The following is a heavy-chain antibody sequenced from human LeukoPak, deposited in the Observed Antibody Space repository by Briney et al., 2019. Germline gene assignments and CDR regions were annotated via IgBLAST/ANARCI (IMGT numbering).Heavy chain of an antibody. CDR1: GFTFSSYA. CDR3: AKSYYYDKLAYY. J-gene: IGHJ4*02. D-gene: IGHD3-22*01. Sequence: PGGSLRLSCAASGFTFSSYAMHWVRHAPGKGLERVAVISYDGSNKYYADSVKGRFTISRDNSKNTLYLQMSGLRAEDTAVYYCAKSYYYDKLAYYWGQGTLVTVSS. V-gene: IGHV3-30*18. CDR2: ISYDGSNK.